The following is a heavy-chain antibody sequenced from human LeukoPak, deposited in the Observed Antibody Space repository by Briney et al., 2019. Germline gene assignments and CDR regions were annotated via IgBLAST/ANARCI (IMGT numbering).Heavy chain of an antibody. CDR1: GFTFDAYA. J-gene: IGHJ4*02. Sequence: PGGSLRLSCAASGFTFDAYAMHWVRQAPGKGLEWVSVISRDGASTYYADSVKGRFTISRDTSKDFLYLRINGLTPDDTALYYCAKVRYRGSYFDYWGQGTLVTVSS. D-gene: IGHD1-26*01. CDR3: AKVRYRGSYFDY. CDR2: ISRDGAST. V-gene: IGHV3-43*02.